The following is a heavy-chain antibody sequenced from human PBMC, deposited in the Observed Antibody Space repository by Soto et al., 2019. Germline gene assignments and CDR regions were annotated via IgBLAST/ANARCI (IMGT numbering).Heavy chain of an antibody. V-gene: IGHV4-34*01. J-gene: IGHJ5*02. CDR2: ISHSGNT. CDR3: TKNNWFDP. Sequence: WETLSLTCTVYGGSLSPHHWSWIRQPPGKGLEWIGEISHSGNTNYNPSLKSRVTMSLDTSKNQFFLNLNSVTAADTAVYYCTKNNWFDPWGQGTLVTVSS. CDR1: GGSLSPHH.